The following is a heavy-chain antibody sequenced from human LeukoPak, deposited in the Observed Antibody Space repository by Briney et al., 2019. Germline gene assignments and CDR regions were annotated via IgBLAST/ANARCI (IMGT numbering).Heavy chain of an antibody. V-gene: IGHV5-51*01. D-gene: IGHD6-6*01. CDR3: ATSSSSSSYGH. J-gene: IGHJ4*02. CDR1: GYSFTSYW. Sequence: GESLKISCKGSGYSFTSYWIGWVRQMPGKGLEWMGIIYPGDSDTRYSPSFQGQVTISADKSISTAYLQWTSLKASDTAIYYCATSSSSSSYGHWGQGTLVTVSS. CDR2: IYPGDSDT.